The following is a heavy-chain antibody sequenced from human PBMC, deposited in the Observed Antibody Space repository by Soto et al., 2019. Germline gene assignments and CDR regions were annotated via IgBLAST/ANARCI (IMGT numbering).Heavy chain of an antibody. CDR3: ASDYCPGGVCYTIFDY. J-gene: IGHJ4*02. CDR1: GFTFSTYP. V-gene: IGHV3-64*01. D-gene: IGHD2-8*02. CDR2: ISGNGGST. Sequence: EVQLVESGGNLAQPGGSLRLSCAASGFTFSTYPMHWVRQGPGTGLEYVAGISGNGGSTHYANSVKGRFTISRDNSNSTLYLQMGSLRAEDMAVYYCASDYCPGGVCYTIFDYWGQGTLVTVSS.